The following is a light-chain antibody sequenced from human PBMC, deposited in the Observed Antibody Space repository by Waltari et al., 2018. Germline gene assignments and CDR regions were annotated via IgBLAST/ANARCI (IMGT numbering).Light chain of an antibody. Sequence: EIVLTQSPGTLSLSPGERATLSCRAGQSISSSYLAWYQQKPGQAPRLLIYAASTRATGIPDRFSGSGSGTDFTLTISRLEPEDFAVYYCQRYGDSTGTFGQGTKVEIK. V-gene: IGKV3-20*01. J-gene: IGKJ1*01. CDR1: QSISSSY. CDR3: QRYGDSTGT. CDR2: AAS.